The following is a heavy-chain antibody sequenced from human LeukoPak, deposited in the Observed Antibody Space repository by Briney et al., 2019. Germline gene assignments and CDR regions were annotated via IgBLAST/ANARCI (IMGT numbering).Heavy chain of an antibody. CDR2: IIPIFGTA. CDR3: ARDGYSGYVAAFDI. D-gene: IGHD5-12*01. J-gene: IGHJ3*02. Sequence: SVKVSCKASGGTFSSYAISWVRQAPGQGLEWMGGIIPIFGTANYAQKFQGRVTITADKSTSTAYMELSSLRSEDTAVYYCARDGYSGYVAAFDIWGQGTMVTVS. CDR1: GGTFSSYA. V-gene: IGHV1-69*06.